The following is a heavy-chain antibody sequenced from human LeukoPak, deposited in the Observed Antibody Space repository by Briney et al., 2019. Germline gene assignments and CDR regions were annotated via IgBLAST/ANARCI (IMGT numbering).Heavy chain of an antibody. J-gene: IGHJ1*01. D-gene: IGHD3-22*01. CDR2: IIPILGRA. Sequence: GASVKVSCKASGGTFSSYAISWVRQAPGQGLEWMGRIIPILGRANYAQKFQGRVTITADKSTSTAYMELSSLRSEDTAGYYCAGAPSPLFGNYDSSGYYGAEYFQHWGQGTLVTVSS. CDR3: AGAPSPLFGNYDSSGYYGAEYFQH. V-gene: IGHV1-69*04. CDR1: GGTFSSYA.